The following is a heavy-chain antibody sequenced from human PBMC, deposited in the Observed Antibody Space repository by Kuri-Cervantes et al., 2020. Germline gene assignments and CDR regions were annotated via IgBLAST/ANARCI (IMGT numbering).Heavy chain of an antibody. CDR1: GYTFTSYG. CDR3: ARVFQQLVTNYYYYGMDV. CDR2: ISAYNGNT. D-gene: IGHD6-13*01. Sequence: ASVNVSCKASGYTFTSYGISWVRQAPGQGLEWMGWISAYNGNTNYAQKLQGRVTMTTDTSTSTAYMELRSLRSDDTAVYYCARVFQQLVTNYYYYGMDVWGQGTTVTVSS. V-gene: IGHV1-18*01. J-gene: IGHJ6*02.